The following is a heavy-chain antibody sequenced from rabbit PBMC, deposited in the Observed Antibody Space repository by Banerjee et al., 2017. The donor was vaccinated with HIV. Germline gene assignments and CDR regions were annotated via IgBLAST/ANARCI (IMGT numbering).Heavy chain of an antibody. CDR2: IYAGSSGST. CDR1: GFSFSSNYY. Sequence: QSLEESGGDLVKPGASLTLTCTASGFSFSSNYYMCWVRQAPGKGLEWIACIYAGSSGSTYYASWAKGRFTISKTSSTTVTLQMTSLTAADTATYFCARGGFVSGSYGHLWGQGTLVTVS. V-gene: IGHV1S40*01. J-gene: IGHJ4*01. D-gene: IGHD6-1*01. CDR3: ARGGFVSGSYGHL.